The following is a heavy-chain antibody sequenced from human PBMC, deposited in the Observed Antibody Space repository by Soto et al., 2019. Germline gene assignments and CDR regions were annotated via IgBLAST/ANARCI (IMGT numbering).Heavy chain of an antibody. CDR1: GGSISSGGYY. V-gene: IGHV4-31*03. CDR2: IYYSGST. Sequence: SETLSLTCTVSGGSISSGGYYWSWIRQHPGKGLEWIGYIYYSGSTYYNPSLKSRVTISVDTSKNQFSLKLSSVTAADTAVYYCARSRGIGYYDSSGYYVTTYYYYGMDVWGQGTTVTVSS. D-gene: IGHD3-22*01. J-gene: IGHJ6*02. CDR3: ARSRGIGYYDSSGYYVTTYYYYGMDV.